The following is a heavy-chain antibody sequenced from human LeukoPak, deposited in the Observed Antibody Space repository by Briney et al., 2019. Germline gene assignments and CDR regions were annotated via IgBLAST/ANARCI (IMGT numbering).Heavy chain of an antibody. J-gene: IGHJ4*02. CDR1: GYSISSGYY. CDR3: ASSYYDSSGYYYVPPSG. Sequence: SETLSLTCAVSGYSISSGYYWGWIRQPPGKGLEWIGSIYHSGSTYYNPSLKSRVTISVDTSKNQFSLKLSSVTAADTAVYYCASSYYDSSGYYYVPPSGRGQGTLVTVSS. D-gene: IGHD3-22*01. CDR2: IYHSGST. V-gene: IGHV4-38-2*01.